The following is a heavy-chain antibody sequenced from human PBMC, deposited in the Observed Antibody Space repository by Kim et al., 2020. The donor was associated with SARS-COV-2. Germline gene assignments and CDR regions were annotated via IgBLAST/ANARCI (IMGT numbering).Heavy chain of an antibody. V-gene: IGHV1-3*01. D-gene: IGHD2-21*01. J-gene: IGHJ3*02. CDR3: ARGVIQIHAFDI. CDR2: INAGNGNT. CDR1: GYTFTSYA. Sequence: ASVKVSCKASGYTFTSYAMHWVRQAPGQRLEWMGWINAGNGNTKYSQKFQGRVTITRDTSASTAYMELSSLRSEDTAVYYCARGVIQIHAFDIWGQGTMVTVSS.